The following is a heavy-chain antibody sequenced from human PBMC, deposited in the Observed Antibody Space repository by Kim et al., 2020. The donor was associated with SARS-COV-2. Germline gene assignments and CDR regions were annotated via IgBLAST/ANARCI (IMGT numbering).Heavy chain of an antibody. V-gene: IGHV4-59*01. CDR1: SDSFSAYY. CDR2: IFYSGST. Sequence: SETLSLTCTVSSDSFSAYYWSWIRQIPGKGLEWIGYIFYSGSTNYNTSLKSRATISWDTSRNQFSLDLTSVTQAATAVYYCSRSEGRASWHQFDYWGQGVLVTVSS. CDR3: SRSEGRASWHQFDY. J-gene: IGHJ4*02.